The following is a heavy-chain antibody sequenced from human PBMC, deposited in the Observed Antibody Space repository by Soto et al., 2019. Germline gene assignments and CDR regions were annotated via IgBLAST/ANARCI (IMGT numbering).Heavy chain of an antibody. D-gene: IGHD2-15*01. V-gene: IGHV3-23*01. CDR2: ISGSGDNT. J-gene: IGHJ5*02. Sequence: EVRLLESGGGLVEPGGSLRLSCTGSGFSFETYGMTWVRQAPGKGLEWVSGISGSGDNTYYADSVKGRFTISRDNARKTVDLQLVSLRAEDTATYDCAKDPYVGWYCSGGTCPITSWGQGTLFIVSS. CDR1: GFSFETYG. CDR3: AKDPYVGWYCSGGTCPITS.